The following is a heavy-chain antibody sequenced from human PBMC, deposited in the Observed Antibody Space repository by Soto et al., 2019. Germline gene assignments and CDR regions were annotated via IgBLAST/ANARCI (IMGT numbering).Heavy chain of an antibody. V-gene: IGHV4-4*07. Sequence: PSETLSLTCTVSGGSIISYYCILIRQPAGKGLEWIVRIYTSGSTNNNPSLKSRVTMSVDTSKNQFSLKLSSVTAADTAVYYCARVGYYGMDAWGQGTTVTVSS. CDR3: ARVGYYGMDA. J-gene: IGHJ6*02. CDR1: GGSIISYY. CDR2: IYTSGST.